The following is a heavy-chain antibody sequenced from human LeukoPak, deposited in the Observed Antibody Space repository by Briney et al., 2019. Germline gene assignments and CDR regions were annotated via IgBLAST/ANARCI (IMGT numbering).Heavy chain of an antibody. CDR1: RFTFSSYG. Sequence: PGGSLRLSCAAYRFTFSSYGMHWVRQAPGKGLEWVAVISYDGSDKYYTDSVKGRFTISRDNSKNTLYLQMNSLRADDTAVYYCAPARWTLWAAFDYWGQGTLVTVSS. D-gene: IGHD4-23*01. CDR2: ISYDGSDK. CDR3: APARWTLWAAFDY. V-gene: IGHV3-30*03. J-gene: IGHJ4*02.